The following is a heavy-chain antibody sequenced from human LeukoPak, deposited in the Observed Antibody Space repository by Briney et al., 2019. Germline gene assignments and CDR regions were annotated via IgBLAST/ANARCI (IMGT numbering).Heavy chain of an antibody. CDR3: ARHGYCSSISCYATLGYYNAMDV. Sequence: SETLSLTCTVSGGSISSSYWSWIRQPAGKGLEWIGRIFTSGTTEYNPSLKSRVTMSVDTSKNQISLKLSSVTAADTAVYCCARHGYCSSISCYATLGYYNAMDVWGQGTTVTVSS. CDR2: IFTSGTT. J-gene: IGHJ6*02. D-gene: IGHD2-2*03. CDR1: GGSISSSY. V-gene: IGHV4-4*07.